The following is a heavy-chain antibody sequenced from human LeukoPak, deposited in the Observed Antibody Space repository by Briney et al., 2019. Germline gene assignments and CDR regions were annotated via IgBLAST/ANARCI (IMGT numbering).Heavy chain of an antibody. CDR1: GFTSSSYA. D-gene: IGHD3-10*01. CDR2: ISASGGSP. CDR3: AKDVSFGSNPDYFDY. Sequence: QPGGSLRLSCAASGFTSSSYAMSWVRQVPGKGLEWVSVISASGGSPNYADSVKGRFTISRDNSEDTLYLQMNSLRVDDTAVYYCAKDVSFGSNPDYFDYWGQGTLVTVSS. J-gene: IGHJ4*02. V-gene: IGHV3-23*01.